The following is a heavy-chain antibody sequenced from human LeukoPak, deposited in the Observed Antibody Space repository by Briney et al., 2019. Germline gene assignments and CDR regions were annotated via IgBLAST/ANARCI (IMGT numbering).Heavy chain of an antibody. CDR2: IKSKTDGGTT. CDR1: GFTFSNAW. J-gene: IGHJ3*02. CDR3: TTLIVVVVAATQTNDAFDI. V-gene: IGHV3-15*01. D-gene: IGHD2-15*01. Sequence: PGGSLRLSCAASGFTFSNAWMRWVRQAPGKGLEWVGRIKSKTDGGTTDYAAPVKGRFTISRDDSKNTLYLQMNSLKTEDTAVYYCTTLIVVVVAATQTNDAFDIWGQGTMVTVSS.